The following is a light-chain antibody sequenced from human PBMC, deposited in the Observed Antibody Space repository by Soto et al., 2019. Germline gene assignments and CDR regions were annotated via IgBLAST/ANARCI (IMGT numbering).Light chain of an antibody. J-gene: IGKJ1*01. CDR1: QSVLYSSNNKNY. Sequence: DIVMTQSPDSLAVSLGERATINCKSSQSVLYSSNNKNYLAWYQQKPGQPPKLLIYLASTREFGVPDRFSGSGSGTDFTLTISSLQAEDVAVYYCQQYFSTPPAFGQGTKVEIK. CDR2: LAS. CDR3: QQYFSTPPA. V-gene: IGKV4-1*01.